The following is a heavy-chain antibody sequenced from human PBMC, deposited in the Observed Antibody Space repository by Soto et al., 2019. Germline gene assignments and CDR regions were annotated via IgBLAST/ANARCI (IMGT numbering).Heavy chain of an antibody. V-gene: IGHV1-8*01. D-gene: IGHD7-27*01. Sequence: QMQLVQSGAEVKKPGASVKVSCKTSGYTFTSYDINWVRQAPGQGLEWMGWMNPDTGDTRYAQKFQGRVTMTRNTSINTAYIELSSLRSEDTAVYYCAREWELGFCFELWGQGTVVTVSS. J-gene: IGHJ4*02. CDR3: AREWELGFCFEL. CDR1: GYTFTSYD. CDR2: MNPDTGDT.